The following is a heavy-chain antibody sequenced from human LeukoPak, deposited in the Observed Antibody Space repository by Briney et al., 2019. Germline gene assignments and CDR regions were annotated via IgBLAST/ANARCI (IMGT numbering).Heavy chain of an antibody. CDR3: ARDLGGSYSVGDSWFDY. Sequence: ASVKVSCKASGYTFASSSISWVRQAPGQGLEWMGWISAYNDNRNYAQKLQGRVIMTTDTSTSTAYMELRSLRSDDTAVYYCARDLGGSYSVGDSWFDYWGQGTLVTVSS. J-gene: IGHJ4*02. D-gene: IGHD3-10*01. V-gene: IGHV1-18*01. CDR1: GYTFASSS. CDR2: ISAYNDNR.